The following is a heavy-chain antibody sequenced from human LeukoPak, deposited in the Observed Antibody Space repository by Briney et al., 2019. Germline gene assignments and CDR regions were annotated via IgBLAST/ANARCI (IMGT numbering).Heavy chain of an antibody. V-gene: IGHV3-30*03. CDR1: GFTFSSYG. Sequence: PGRSLRLSCAASGFTFSSYGMHWVRQAPGKGLEWVAVISYDGSNKYYADSVKGRFTISRDNSKNTLYLQMNSLRAEDTAVYYCAIGGRLVVVAATWGDYWGQGTLVTVSS. CDR3: AIGGRLVVVAATWGDY. J-gene: IGHJ4*02. D-gene: IGHD2-15*01. CDR2: ISYDGSNK.